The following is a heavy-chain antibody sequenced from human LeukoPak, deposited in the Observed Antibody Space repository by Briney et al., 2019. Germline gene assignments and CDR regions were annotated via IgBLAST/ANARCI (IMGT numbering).Heavy chain of an antibody. J-gene: IGHJ4*02. Sequence: SGTLSLTCAVSGGSISSTNWWSWIRQPPGKGLEWIGSIFYSGNTYYNPSLKSRVTISVDTSKNQFSLKLSSVTAADTAVYYCARLVRGVTSYFDYWGQGTLVTVSS. CDR3: ARLVRGVTSYFDY. CDR1: GGSISSTNW. D-gene: IGHD3-10*01. V-gene: IGHV4-39*01. CDR2: IFYSGNT.